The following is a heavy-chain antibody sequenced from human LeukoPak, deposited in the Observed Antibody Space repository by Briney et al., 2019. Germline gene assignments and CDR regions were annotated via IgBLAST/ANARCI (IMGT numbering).Heavy chain of an antibody. CDR3: ARAGGYDYVWGSYRFPDAFDI. Sequence: PGGSLRLSCAASGFPFSDDWMSWGRQAPGKGLEWVGRIKKKGDGGTTDYAAPVKGRFTISRDDSKNMLYLEMNNLKIEDTAVYYCARAGGYDYVWGSYRFPDAFDIWGQGTMVTVSS. CDR1: GFPFSDDW. J-gene: IGHJ3*02. D-gene: IGHD3-16*02. V-gene: IGHV3-15*01. CDR2: IKKKGDGGTT.